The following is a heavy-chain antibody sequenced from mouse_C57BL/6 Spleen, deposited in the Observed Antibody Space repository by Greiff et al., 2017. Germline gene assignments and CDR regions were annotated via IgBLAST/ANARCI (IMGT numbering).Heavy chain of an antibody. CDR1: GYTFTEYT. Sequence: QVQLQQSGAELVKPGASVKLSCKASGYTFTEYTIHWVKQRSGQGLEWIGWFYPGSGSLKYNENFKDKATLTADKSSSTVYMELSRLTSEDAAVDFCERNEDRVYYFDYWGQGTTLTVSS. V-gene: IGHV1-62-2*01. J-gene: IGHJ2*01. CDR3: ERNEDRVYYFDY. CDR2: FYPGSGSL.